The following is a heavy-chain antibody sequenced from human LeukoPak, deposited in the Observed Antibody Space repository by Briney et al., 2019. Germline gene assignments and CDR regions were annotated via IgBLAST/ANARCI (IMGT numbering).Heavy chain of an antibody. D-gene: IGHD1-26*01. J-gene: IGHJ4*02. CDR3: ARDSGSYSYFDY. CDR2: ISSSSSYI. Sequence: KPGGSLRLSXAASGFTFSSYNMNWVRQAPGKGLEWVSSISSSSSYIYYADSVKGRFTISRDNAKNSLYLQMNSLRAEDTAVYYCARDSGSYSYFDYWGQGTLVTVSS. V-gene: IGHV3-21*01. CDR1: GFTFSSYN.